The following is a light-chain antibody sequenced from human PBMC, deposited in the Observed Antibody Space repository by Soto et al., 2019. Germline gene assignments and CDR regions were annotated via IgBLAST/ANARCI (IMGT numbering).Light chain of an antibody. J-gene: IGKJ4*01. CDR1: QSISNY. CDR2: AAS. Sequence: DIQMTQSPSSLSASVGDRVIITCRTSQSISNYLNWYQHKPGKAPKVLISAASNLQSGVPSRFSGIESGTVFTLTISSLQPEDFATYFCQQSYTLSPLTFGGGTKVDIK. CDR3: QQSYTLSPLT. V-gene: IGKV1-39*01.